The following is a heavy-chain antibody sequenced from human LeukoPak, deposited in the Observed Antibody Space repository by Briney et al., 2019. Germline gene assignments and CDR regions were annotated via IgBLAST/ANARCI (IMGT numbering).Heavy chain of an antibody. CDR2: INPNSGGT. J-gene: IGHJ4*02. D-gene: IGHD3-22*01. V-gene: IGHV1-2*02. Sequence: ASVKVSCKASGYTFTGYYMHWVRQAPGQGLEWMGWINPNSGGTNYAQKFQGRVTMTRDTSISTAYMELSRLRSDDTAVYYCARDSDSSGYYFDYWGQGTLVTVPS. CDR1: GYTFTGYY. CDR3: ARDSDSSGYYFDY.